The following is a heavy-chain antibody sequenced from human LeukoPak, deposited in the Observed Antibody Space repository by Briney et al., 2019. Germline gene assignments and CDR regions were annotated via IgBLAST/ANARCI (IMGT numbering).Heavy chain of an antibody. CDR1: GFTFSSYA. D-gene: IGHD5-12*01. CDR2: ISGSGGST. J-gene: IGHJ4*02. V-gene: IGHV3-23*01. Sequence: GGFLRLSCAASGFTFSSYAMSWVRQAPGKGLEWVSAISGSGGSTYHADSVKGRITISRDNSKNTLYLQMNSLRAEDTAVYYCARRVATYYFDYWGQGTLVTVSS. CDR3: ARRVATYYFDY.